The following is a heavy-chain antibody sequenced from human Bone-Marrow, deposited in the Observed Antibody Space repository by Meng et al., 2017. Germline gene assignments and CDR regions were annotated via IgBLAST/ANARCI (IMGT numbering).Heavy chain of an antibody. J-gene: IGHJ4*02. CDR3: ARADHGSYCSGGTCYHFGFDY. CDR2: IFPDDSNI. D-gene: IGHD2-15*01. Sequence: GESLKISCKGSGYSFTSYWIGWVRQTPGKGLEWMGIIFPDDSNIRYSPSIQGQVTISADKSISTAYPQWSSLKASDTAMYFCARADHGSYCSGGTCYHFGFDYWGQGTLVTVSS. V-gene: IGHV5-51*01. CDR1: GYSFTSYW.